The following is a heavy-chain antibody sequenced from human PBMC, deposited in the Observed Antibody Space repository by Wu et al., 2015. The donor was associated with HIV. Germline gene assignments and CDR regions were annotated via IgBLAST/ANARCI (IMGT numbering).Heavy chain of an antibody. Sequence: KPGASVKVSCKASGYTFTGYYMHWVRQAPGQGLEWMGWINPNSGGTNYAQKFQGRVTMTRDTSISTAYMELSRLRSDDTAVYYCARASWYSGYENFDYWGQGTLVTVSS. D-gene: IGHD5-12*01. J-gene: IGHJ4*02. V-gene: IGHV1-2*02. CDR3: ARASWYSGYENFDY. CDR1: GYTFTGYY. CDR2: INPNSGGT.